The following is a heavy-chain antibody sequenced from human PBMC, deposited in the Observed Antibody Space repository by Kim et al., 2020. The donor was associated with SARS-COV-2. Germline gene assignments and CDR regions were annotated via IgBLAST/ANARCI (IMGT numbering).Heavy chain of an antibody. J-gene: IGHJ6*02. CDR3: ARSATAMVYYYYYGMDV. D-gene: IGHD5-18*01. CDR2: IYYSGST. Sequence: SETLSLTCTVSGGSISSYYWSWIRQPPGKGLEWIGYIYYSGSTNYNPSLKSRVTISVDTSKNQFSLKLSSVTAADTAVYYCARSATAMVYYYYYGMDVWGQGTTVTVSS. V-gene: IGHV4-59*13. CDR1: GGSISSYY.